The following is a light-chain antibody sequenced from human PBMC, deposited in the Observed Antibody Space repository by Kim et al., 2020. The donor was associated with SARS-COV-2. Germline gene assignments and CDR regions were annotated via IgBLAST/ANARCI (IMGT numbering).Light chain of an antibody. CDR3: QQRNIWPRT. CDR1: QSVGNH. V-gene: IGKV3-11*01. CDR2: DAS. J-gene: IGKJ1*01. Sequence: PGDRAILSCRASQSVGNHLAWYQQRPGQSPRLLIYDASKRATGIPARFSGRGSGADFTLTISSLEPEDFAVYFCQQRNIWPRTFGQGTKVDIK.